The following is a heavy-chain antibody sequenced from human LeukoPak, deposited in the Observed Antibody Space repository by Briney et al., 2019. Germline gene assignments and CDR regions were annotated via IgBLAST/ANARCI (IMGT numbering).Heavy chain of an antibody. J-gene: IGHJ4*02. D-gene: IGHD4-17*01. CDR3: AREIYGDYGSDY. CDR2: ISSSSSYI. CDR1: GLPFSSYS. Sequence: GGSLSLSWAASGLPFSSYSMTWFRQAPGKGLEWVSSISSSSSYIYYADSVKGRFTISRDNAKNSLYLQMNSLRAEDTAVYYCAREIYGDYGSDYWGQGTLVTVSS. V-gene: IGHV3-21*01.